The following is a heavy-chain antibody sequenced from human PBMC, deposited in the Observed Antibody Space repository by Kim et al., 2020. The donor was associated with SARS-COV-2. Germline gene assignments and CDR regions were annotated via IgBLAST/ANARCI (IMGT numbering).Heavy chain of an antibody. CDR3: ARRLYDSSGDWFDP. D-gene: IGHD3-22*01. Sequence: SETLSLTCTVSGGSISSYYWSWIRQPPGKGLEWIGYIYYSGSTNYNPSLKSRVTISVDTSKNQFSLKLSSVTAADTAVYYCARRLYDSSGDWFDPWGQGTLVTVSS. V-gene: IGHV4-59*08. J-gene: IGHJ5*02. CDR2: IYYSGST. CDR1: GGSISSYY.